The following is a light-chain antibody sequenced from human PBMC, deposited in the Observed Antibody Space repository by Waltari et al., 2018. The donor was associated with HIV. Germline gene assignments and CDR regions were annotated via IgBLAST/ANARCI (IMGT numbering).Light chain of an antibody. CDR2: DVS. Sequence: QSALTQPASVSGSPGQSLTISSTRTSNDIGSSNSVSWHQQHPGEAPKLIIHDVSDRPSGISNRFSGSKSGNTASLTISGLQTEDEADYYCSSYTSSITYVFGSGTRVTVL. J-gene: IGLJ1*01. V-gene: IGLV2-14*03. CDR1: SNDIGSSNS. CDR3: SSYTSSITYV.